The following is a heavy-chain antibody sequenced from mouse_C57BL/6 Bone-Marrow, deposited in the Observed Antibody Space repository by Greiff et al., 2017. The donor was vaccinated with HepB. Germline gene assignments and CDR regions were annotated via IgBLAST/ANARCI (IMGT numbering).Heavy chain of an antibody. J-gene: IGHJ4*01. CDR3: ARWGVVARYYYAMDY. CDR1: GYTFTSYW. D-gene: IGHD1-1*01. V-gene: IGHV1-55*01. Sequence: QVQLQQPGAELVKPGASVKMSCKASGYTFTSYWITWVKQRPGQGLEWIGDIYPGSGSTNYNEKFKSKATLTVDTSSSTAYMQLSSLTSEDSAVYYCARWGVVARYYYAMDYWGQGTSVTVSS. CDR2: IYPGSGST.